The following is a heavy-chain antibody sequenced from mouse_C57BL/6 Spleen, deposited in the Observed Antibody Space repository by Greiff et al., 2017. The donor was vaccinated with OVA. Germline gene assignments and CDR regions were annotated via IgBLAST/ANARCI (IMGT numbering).Heavy chain of an antibody. CDR3: TSTVVAFDY. V-gene: IGHV1-15*01. J-gene: IGHJ2*01. D-gene: IGHD1-1*01. CDR1: GYTFTDYE. CDR2: IDPETGGT. Sequence: VQLVESGAELVRPGASVTLSCKASGYTFTDYEMHWVKQTPVHGLEWIGAIDPETGGTAYNQKFKGKAILTADKSSSTAYMELRSLTSEDSAVYYCTSTVVAFDYWGQGTTLTVSS.